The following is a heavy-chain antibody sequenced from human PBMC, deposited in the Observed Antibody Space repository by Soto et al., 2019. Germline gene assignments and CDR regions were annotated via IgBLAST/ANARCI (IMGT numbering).Heavy chain of an antibody. V-gene: IGHV4-59*08. J-gene: IGHJ3*02. D-gene: IGHD6-13*01. CDR1: GGSISSYY. CDR3: ARHATGYSNAFDI. CDR2: IYYSGST. Sequence: SETLSLTCTVSGGSISSYYWSWIRQPPGKGLEWIGYIYYSGSTNYNPSLKSRVTISVDTSKNQFSLKLSSVTAADTAVYYCARHATGYSNAFDIWGQGTRSPSPQ.